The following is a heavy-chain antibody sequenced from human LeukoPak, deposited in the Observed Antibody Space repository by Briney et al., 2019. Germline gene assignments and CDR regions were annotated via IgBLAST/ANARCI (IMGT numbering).Heavy chain of an antibody. CDR1: GYSISSGYY. Sequence: PSETLSLTCAVSGYSISSGYYWGWIRQPPGKGLEWIGSIYHSGSTYYNPSLKSRVIISVDTSKNQFSLKLSSVTAADTAVYYCARENEQLVQSGFDYWGQGTLVTVSS. CDR2: IYHSGST. V-gene: IGHV4-38-2*02. D-gene: IGHD6-13*01. CDR3: ARENEQLVQSGFDY. J-gene: IGHJ4*02.